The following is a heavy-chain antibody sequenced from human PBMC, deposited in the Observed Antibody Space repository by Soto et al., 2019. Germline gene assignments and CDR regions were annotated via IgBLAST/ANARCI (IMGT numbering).Heavy chain of an antibody. CDR1: GGSISSYY. CDR2: IYYSGST. Sequence: QVQLQESGPGLVKPSETLSLTCTVSGGSISSYYWSWIRQPPGKGLEWIGYIYYSGSTNYNPAPKSRVTISVDTSKNQFSLKLSSVTAADTAVYYCARRTYSHCDYWGQGTLVTVSS. CDR3: ARRTYSHCDY. D-gene: IGHD5-18*01. J-gene: IGHJ4*02. V-gene: IGHV4-59*08.